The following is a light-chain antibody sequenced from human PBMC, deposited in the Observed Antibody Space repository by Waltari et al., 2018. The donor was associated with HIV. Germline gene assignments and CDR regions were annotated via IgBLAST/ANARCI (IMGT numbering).Light chain of an antibody. CDR1: ILSQNY. CDR3: YTAADNNLV. J-gene: IGLJ2*01. CDR2: KDS. Sequence: SYELTQPSSVSVSPGQTAKITSSDAILSQNYLRWLQLKPGQAPVVMIYKDSERPSGIPERFSGSTSGTTVTLTINGAQGEDEADYYCYTAADNNLVFGGGTRVTVL. V-gene: IGLV3-27*01.